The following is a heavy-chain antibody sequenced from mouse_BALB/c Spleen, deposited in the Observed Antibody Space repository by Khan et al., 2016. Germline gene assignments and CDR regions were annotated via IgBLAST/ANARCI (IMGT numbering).Heavy chain of an antibody. J-gene: IGHJ3*01. CDR3: ARGDGNNAY. Sequence: QVQLQQSGAELARPGASVKMSCKASGYTFTTYTMQWVKQRPGQGLEWIGYLNPSSNYSNYNQKFKDKATLTADKSSSTAYMQLSSLTAEDSAVYYCARGDGNNAYWGQGTLVTVSA. V-gene: IGHV1-4*01. CDR2: LNPSSNYS. CDR1: GYTFTTYT. D-gene: IGHD2-1*01.